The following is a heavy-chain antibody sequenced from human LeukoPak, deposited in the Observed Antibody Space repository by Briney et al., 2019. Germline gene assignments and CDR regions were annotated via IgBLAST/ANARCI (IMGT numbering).Heavy chain of an antibody. CDR2: MNPNSGNT. J-gene: IGHJ4*02. CDR3: ARGGSGSYSYFDY. Sequence: GASVKVSCKASGYTFTSYDINWVRQAPGQGLEWMGWMNPNSGNTGYAQKFQGRVTITRNTSISTAYMELSSLRSEGTAVYYCARGGSGSYSYFDYWGQGTLVTVSS. D-gene: IGHD3-10*01. CDR1: GYTFTSYD. V-gene: IGHV1-8*03.